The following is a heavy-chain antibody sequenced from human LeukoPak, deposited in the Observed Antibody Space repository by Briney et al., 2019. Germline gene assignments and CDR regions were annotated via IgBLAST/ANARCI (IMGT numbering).Heavy chain of an antibody. J-gene: IGHJ5*02. Sequence: PGGSLRLSCAASGFTFSSYAMHWVRQAPGKGLEWVAVISYDGNNKYYADSVKGRFTISRDNSKNTLYLQMNSLRAEDTAVYYCAKAYSSSQGDWFDPWGQGTLVTVSS. D-gene: IGHD6-13*01. CDR3: AKAYSSSQGDWFDP. CDR2: ISYDGNNK. V-gene: IGHV3-30-3*01. CDR1: GFTFSSYA.